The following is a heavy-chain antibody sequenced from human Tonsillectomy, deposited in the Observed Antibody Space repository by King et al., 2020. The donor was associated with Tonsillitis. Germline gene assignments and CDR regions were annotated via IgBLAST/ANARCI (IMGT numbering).Heavy chain of an antibody. Sequence: VQLVESGGGSVQPGGSLRLSCAASGVTFSSYIMSWVRQAPGKGLEWVSTIKGSGVNTYYADSVKGRFTISRDNSNNTLFLQMNSLRAEDTALYYCAKDRGDGSGYPIFASWGQGTLVTVSS. CDR1: GVTFSSYI. CDR2: IKGSGVNT. J-gene: IGHJ4*02. V-gene: IGHV3-23*04. CDR3: AKDRGDGSGYPIFAS. D-gene: IGHD3-3*01.